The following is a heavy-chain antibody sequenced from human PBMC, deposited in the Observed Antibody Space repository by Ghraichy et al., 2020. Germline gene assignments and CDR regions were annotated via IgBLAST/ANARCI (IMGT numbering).Heavy chain of an antibody. CDR3: ARQDLGYCIGVNCGNWFDP. V-gene: IGHV4-4*07. CDR2: VYSSGST. Sequence: SETLSLTCTVSGGSISSYYWSWIRQPAGKGLEWLGRVYSSGSTYYNPSLRSRVTISVDTSKNQFSLELSSVTAADTAVYYCARQDLGYCIGVNCGNWFDPWGQGTLVTVSS. CDR1: GGSISSYY. J-gene: IGHJ5*02. D-gene: IGHD2-15*01.